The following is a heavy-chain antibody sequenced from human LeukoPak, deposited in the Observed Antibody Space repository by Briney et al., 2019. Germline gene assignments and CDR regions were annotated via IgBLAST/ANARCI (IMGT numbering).Heavy chain of an antibody. CDR1: AFTFSSYW. V-gene: IGHV3-74*01. Sequence: GRSLRLSSAASAFTFSSYWMDWVRQAQRKGLVWVSRINSDGSSTSYADSLKGRFTISRDNAKNTLYLQMNRLRAEDTAVYYCARVNDGGSFSYYFDYWGQGTLVTVSS. CDR2: INSDGSST. CDR3: ARVNDGGSFSYYFDY. D-gene: IGHD1-1*01. J-gene: IGHJ4*02.